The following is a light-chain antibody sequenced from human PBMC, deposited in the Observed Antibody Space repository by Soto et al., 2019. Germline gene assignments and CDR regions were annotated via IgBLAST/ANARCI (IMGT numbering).Light chain of an antibody. CDR3: MQPLQSWT. CDR2: LGS. CDR1: QSLLHSNGYNY. J-gene: IGKJ1*01. Sequence: DIVMTQSPLSLPVTPGEPASISCRSSQSLLHSNGYNYLDWYLQKPGQSPQLLIYLGSNRASGVPDRCSGSGSGTDFTLKISRGEAEDVGVYYCMQPLQSWTFGQGTKVEIK. V-gene: IGKV2-28*01.